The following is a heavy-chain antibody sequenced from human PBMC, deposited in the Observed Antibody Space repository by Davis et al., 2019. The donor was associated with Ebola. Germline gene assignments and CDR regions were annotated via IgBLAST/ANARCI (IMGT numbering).Heavy chain of an antibody. J-gene: IGHJ4*02. CDR1: GGSFSGYY. D-gene: IGHD4-17*01. CDR2: INHSGST. CDR3: ARTVTTTEFDY. Sequence: GSLRLSCAVYGGSFSGYYWSWIRQPPGKGLEWIGEINHSGSTNYNPSLKSRVTISVDTSKNQFSLKLSSVTAADTAVYYCARTVTTTEFDYWGQGTLVTVSS. V-gene: IGHV4-34*01.